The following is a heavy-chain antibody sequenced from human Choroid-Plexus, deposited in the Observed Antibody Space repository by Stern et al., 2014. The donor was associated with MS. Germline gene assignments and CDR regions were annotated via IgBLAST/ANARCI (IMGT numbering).Heavy chain of an antibody. J-gene: IGHJ4*02. D-gene: IGHD2-15*01. Sequence: VQLVESGGGVAQPGRPLILSCAASGFPFRNFGMHWVRQAPGKGLGWGALISYDGSDKYYADSVKGRFTIFRDNSKTTLYMHMNSLRAEDTAVYYCAKDRQWSTYFFDYWGQGSLVTVSS. CDR1: GFPFRNFG. CDR2: ISYDGSDK. CDR3: AKDRQWSTYFFDY. V-gene: IGHV3-30*18.